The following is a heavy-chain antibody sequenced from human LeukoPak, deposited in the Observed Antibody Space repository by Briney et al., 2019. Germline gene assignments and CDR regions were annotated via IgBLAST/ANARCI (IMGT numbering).Heavy chain of an antibody. V-gene: IGHV3-9*01. CDR1: GFTFDEYA. J-gene: IGHJ4*02. Sequence: GGSLRLSCAASGFTFDEYALFWVRRAPGKGLEWVSGINWNSGSVDFADSVKGRFTTSRDNAKNSLYLQMNSLRAEDTALYYCAKGTGGYYGPFDSWGQGTLVTVSS. CDR3: AKGTGGYYGPFDS. CDR2: INWNSGSV. D-gene: IGHD3-22*01.